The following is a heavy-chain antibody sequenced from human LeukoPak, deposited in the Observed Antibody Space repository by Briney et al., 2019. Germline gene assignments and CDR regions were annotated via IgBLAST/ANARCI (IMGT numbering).Heavy chain of an antibody. CDR3: AKMKGHPLPKDYMVV. Sequence: GGSLRLSCAASGFTFSGFALSWVRRTPGKGLEWVSGISGSGDNSLYADSVKGRFTISRDNSKNTLYLEMNSLRAEDTAIYYCAKMKGHPLPKDYMVVWGQGTTVTVSS. V-gene: IGHV3-23*01. J-gene: IGHJ6*01. CDR2: ISGSGDNS. CDR1: GFTFSGFA. D-gene: IGHD4-11*01.